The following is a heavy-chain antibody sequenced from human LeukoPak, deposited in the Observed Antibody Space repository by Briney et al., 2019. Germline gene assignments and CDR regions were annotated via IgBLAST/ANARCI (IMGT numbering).Heavy chain of an antibody. Sequence: SETLSLTCAVYGGSFIGYYWSWLRQPPGKGLEWIGEINHSGSTNYNPSVKSRVTISVDTSKNQFSLKLSSVTAADTAVYYCAREPWQRHRYGLFHYWGQGTLVTVSS. CDR3: AREPWQRHRYGLFHY. D-gene: IGHD5-18*01. CDR2: INHSGST. V-gene: IGHV4-34*01. J-gene: IGHJ4*02. CDR1: GGSFIGYY.